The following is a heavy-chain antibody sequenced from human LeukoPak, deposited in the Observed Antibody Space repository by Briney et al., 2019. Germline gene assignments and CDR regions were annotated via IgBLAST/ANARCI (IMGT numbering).Heavy chain of an antibody. V-gene: IGHV3-74*01. CDR3: ATRIDGYYFDY. CDR1: GFTLTSCW. Sequence: GGSLRLSCAASGFTLTSCWMHWVRQAPGKGLVWVSRISSESDGSDTTYADSVKGRFTISRDNAKNTLYLQMNSLRAEDTAVYYCATRIDGYYFDYWGQGTLVTVSS. D-gene: IGHD5-24*01. CDR2: ISSESDGSDT. J-gene: IGHJ4*02.